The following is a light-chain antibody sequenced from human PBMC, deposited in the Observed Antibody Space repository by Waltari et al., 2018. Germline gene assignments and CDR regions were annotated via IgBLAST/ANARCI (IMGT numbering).Light chain of an antibody. CDR2: EVT. CDR3: SSYTTSHTVL. Sequence: SGSPGQSITISCTGTSSDVGGYNLVSWYQQHPGKAPKVMIYEVTERPSGVSDRFSGSKSGDTASLTISDLQAEDEADYFCSSYTTSHTVLFGGGTTLTVL. V-gene: IGLV2-23*02. CDR1: SSDVGGYNL. J-gene: IGLJ2*01.